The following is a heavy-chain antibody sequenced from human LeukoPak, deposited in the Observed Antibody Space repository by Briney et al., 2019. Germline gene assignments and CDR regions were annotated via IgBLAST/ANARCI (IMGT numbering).Heavy chain of an antibody. V-gene: IGHV3-15*01. Sequence: PGGSLRLSCAASGFTFSSYSMNWVRQAPGKGLEWVGRIKSKTDGGTIDYAAPVEGRFTISRDDSKNTLYLQMNSLRTEDTAVYYCTTSLISGYYIDYWGQGTLVTVSS. J-gene: IGHJ4*02. CDR3: TTSLISGYYIDY. CDR1: GFTFSSYS. D-gene: IGHD3-22*01. CDR2: IKSKTDGGTI.